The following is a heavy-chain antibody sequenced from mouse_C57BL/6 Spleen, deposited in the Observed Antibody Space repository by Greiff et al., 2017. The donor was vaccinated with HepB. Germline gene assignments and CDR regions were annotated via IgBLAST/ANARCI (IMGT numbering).Heavy chain of an antibody. J-gene: IGHJ2*01. D-gene: IGHD2-5*01. CDR1: GFTFSDYG. Sequence: EVKLMESGGGLVKPGGSLKLSCAASGFTFSDYGMHWVRQAPEKGLEWVAYISSGSSTIYYADTVKGRFTISRDNAKNTLFLQMTSLRSEDTAMYYCASRSNYNYYFDYWGQGTTLTVSS. V-gene: IGHV5-17*01. CDR2: ISSGSSTI. CDR3: ASRSNYNYYFDY.